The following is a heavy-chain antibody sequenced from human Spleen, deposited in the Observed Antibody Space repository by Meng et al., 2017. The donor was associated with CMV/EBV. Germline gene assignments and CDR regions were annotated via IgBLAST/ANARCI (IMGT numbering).Heavy chain of an antibody. J-gene: IGHJ4*02. D-gene: IGHD3-3*01. CDR1: GFTFSSYA. V-gene: IGHV3-23*01. CDR2: IGGNGGNT. CDR3: AKITIYGVVITSPFDY. Sequence: GGSLRLSCAASGFTFSSYAMSWVRQAPGKGLEWVSAIGGNGGNTYYADSVRGRFTISRDNSQNTLYLHMNSARAEDTAVYYCAKITIYGVVITSPFDYWGQGTLVTVSS.